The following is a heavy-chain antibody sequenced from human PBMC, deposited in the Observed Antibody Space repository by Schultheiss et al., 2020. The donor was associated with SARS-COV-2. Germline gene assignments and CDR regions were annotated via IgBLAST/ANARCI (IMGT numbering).Heavy chain of an antibody. CDR2: ISSNGGST. CDR3: AKVLRGYDFWSGPNSKSDY. CDR1: GFTFSSYA. V-gene: IGHV3-64*04. J-gene: IGHJ4*02. Sequence: GESLKISCSASGFTFSSYAMHWVRQAPGKGLEYVSAISSNGGSTYYADSVKGRFTISRDNSKNTLYLQMNSLRAEDTAVYYCAKVLRGYDFWSGPNSKSDYWGQGTLVTVSS. D-gene: IGHD3-3*01.